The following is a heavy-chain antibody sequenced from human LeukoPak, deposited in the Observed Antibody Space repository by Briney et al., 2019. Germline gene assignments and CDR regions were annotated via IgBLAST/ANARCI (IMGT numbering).Heavy chain of an antibody. D-gene: IGHD3-10*01. CDR1: GGTFSSYA. CDR3: AREKYYGSGSYEFDP. J-gene: IGHJ5*02. V-gene: IGHV1-69*01. Sequence: ASVKVSCKASGGTFSSYAISWVRQAPGQGLEWMGGIIPIFGTANYAQKFQGRVTITADESTSTAYMELSSLRSEDTAVYYCAREKYYGSGSYEFDPWGQGTLVTVSS. CDR2: IIPIFGTA.